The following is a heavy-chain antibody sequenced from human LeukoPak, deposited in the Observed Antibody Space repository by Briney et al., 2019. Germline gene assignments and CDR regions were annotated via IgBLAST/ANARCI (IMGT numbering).Heavy chain of an antibody. J-gene: IGHJ4*02. CDR1: GFTFSSYG. V-gene: IGHV3-33*01. Sequence: GGSLRLSCAASGFTFSSYGMHWVRQAPGKGLEWVAVIWYDGSNKYYADSVEGRFTISRDNSKNTLYLQMNSLRAEDTAVYYCARGEVGATIRLDYWGQGTLVTVSS. CDR2: IWYDGSNK. D-gene: IGHD1-26*01. CDR3: ARGEVGATIRLDY.